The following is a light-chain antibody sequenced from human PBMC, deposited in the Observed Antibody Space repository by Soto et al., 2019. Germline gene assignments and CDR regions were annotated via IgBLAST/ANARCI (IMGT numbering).Light chain of an antibody. Sequence: QSVLTQPASVSGSPGQSIIISCTGTSSDVGGYNYVSWYQQHPGKAPKLMIYDVTKRPSGVSNRFSGSKSGNTASLTISGLQADDEADYYCSSYTSSSNRVFGGGTKLTVL. CDR3: SSYTSSSNRV. J-gene: IGLJ2*01. CDR1: SSDVGGYNY. V-gene: IGLV2-14*01. CDR2: DVT.